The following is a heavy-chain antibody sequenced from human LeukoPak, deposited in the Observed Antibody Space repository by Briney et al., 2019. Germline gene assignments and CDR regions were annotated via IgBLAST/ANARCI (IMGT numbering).Heavy chain of an antibody. CDR2: ISGSGGST. CDR3: AKVAVGDYYGSGSLDY. CDR1: GFTFSSYA. J-gene: IGHJ4*02. Sequence: PGGSLRLSCAASGFTFSSYAMSWVRQAPGKGLEWVSAISGSGGSTYYADSVKGRFTISRDNSKNTLYLQMSSLRAEDTAVYYCAKVAVGDYYGSGSLDYWGQGTLVTVSS. V-gene: IGHV3-23*01. D-gene: IGHD3-10*01.